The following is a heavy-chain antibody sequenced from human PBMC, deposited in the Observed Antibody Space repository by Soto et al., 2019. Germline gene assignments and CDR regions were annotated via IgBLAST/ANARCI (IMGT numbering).Heavy chain of an antibody. CDR1: GFVFKMYY. D-gene: IGHD2-2*01. CDR2: ISDDGKIT. V-gene: IGHV3-74*01. CDR3: ISGPRASSSGTGDY. J-gene: IGHJ4*02. Sequence: GGSLRLSGEASGFVFKMYYMHWVRQVPGKGPEWVSRISDDGKITTYADSVKDRFTISRDNSKDNLYLQLDNLRGDDTGLYYCISGPRASSSGTGDYWGQGTQVTV.